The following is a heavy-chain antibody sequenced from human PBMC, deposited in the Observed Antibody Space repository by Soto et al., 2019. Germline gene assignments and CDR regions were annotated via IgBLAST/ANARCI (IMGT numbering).Heavy chain of an antibody. Sequence: GGSLRLSCAASGFTFSDYYMSWIRQAPGKGLEWVSYISSSGSTIYYADSVKGRFTISRDNAKNSLYLQMNSLRAEDTAVYYCARAEYSSSSRAFDIWGQGTMVTVSS. CDR1: GFTFSDYY. D-gene: IGHD6-6*01. J-gene: IGHJ3*02. V-gene: IGHV3-11*01. CDR2: ISSSGSTI. CDR3: ARAEYSSSSRAFDI.